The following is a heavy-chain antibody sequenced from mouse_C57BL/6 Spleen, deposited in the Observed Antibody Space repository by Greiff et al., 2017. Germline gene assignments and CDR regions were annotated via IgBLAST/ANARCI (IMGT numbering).Heavy chain of an antibody. J-gene: IGHJ1*03. CDR1: GYAFTNYL. Sequence: VQLQQSGAELVRPGTSVKVSCKASGYAFTNYLIEWVKQRPGQGLEWIGVINPGSGGTNYNEKFKGKATLTADKSSSTAYRQLSSLTSEDSAVYFCARVIGDWYFDVWGTGTTVTVSS. D-gene: IGHD1-1*01. CDR2: INPGSGGT. CDR3: ARVIGDWYFDV. V-gene: IGHV1-54*01.